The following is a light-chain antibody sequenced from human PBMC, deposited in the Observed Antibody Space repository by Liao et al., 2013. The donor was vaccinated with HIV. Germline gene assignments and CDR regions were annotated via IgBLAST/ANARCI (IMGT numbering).Light chain of an antibody. CDR3: QAWDSSTGV. Sequence: SYVVTQSPSVSVAPGKTARITCGGNNIGSKNVHWYQQKPGQAPVVVIDHNTDRPSGIPERFSGSNSGNTATLTISGTQAMDEADYYCQAWDSSTGVFGGGTKLTVL. V-gene: IGLV3-21*01. CDR2: HNT. CDR1: NIGSKN. J-gene: IGLJ3*02.